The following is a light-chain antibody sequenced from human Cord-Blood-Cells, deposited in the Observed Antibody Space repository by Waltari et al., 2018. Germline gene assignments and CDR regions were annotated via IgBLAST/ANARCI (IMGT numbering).Light chain of an antibody. CDR3: QQYNNWPLT. V-gene: IGKV3-15*01. Sequence: EIFMTHSPATLSLSPGERATLPCRASQSVSSNLAWYQQKPGQAPRLLIYGASTRATGIPARFSGSGSGTEFTLTISSLQSEDFAVYYCQQYNNWPLTFGGGTKVEIK. CDR1: QSVSSN. J-gene: IGKJ4*01. CDR2: GAS.